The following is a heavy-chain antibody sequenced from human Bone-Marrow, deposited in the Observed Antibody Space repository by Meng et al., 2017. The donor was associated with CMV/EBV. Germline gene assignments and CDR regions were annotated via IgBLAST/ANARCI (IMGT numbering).Heavy chain of an antibody. V-gene: IGHV3-15*01. CDR2: IKSKTDGGTT. CDR3: TTEGGMIVELYYFDY. J-gene: IGHJ4*02. Sequence: GESLKISCAASGFTFSNAWMSWVRQAPGKGLEWVGRIKSKTDGGTTDYAAPVKGRFTISRDDSKNTLYLQMNSLKTEDTAVYYCTTEGGMIVELYYFDYWGQGTLVTVSS. D-gene: IGHD3-22*01. CDR1: GFTFSNAW.